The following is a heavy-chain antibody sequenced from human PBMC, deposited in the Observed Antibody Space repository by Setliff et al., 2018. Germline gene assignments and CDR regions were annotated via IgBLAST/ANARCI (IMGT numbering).Heavy chain of an antibody. V-gene: IGHV1-46*01. J-gene: IGHJ4*02. CDR3: TRSRAPRVVLAADFDL. D-gene: IGHD2-15*01. Sequence: ASVKVSCKASGYTFTGYYMHWVRQAPGQGLEWMGIIDPSGETNYAQKFQDRLSVTADTSSKTTYMELRSLTSDDTAVYFCTRSRAPRVVLAADFDLWGQGTLVTVSS. CDR1: GYTFTGYY. CDR2: IDPSGET.